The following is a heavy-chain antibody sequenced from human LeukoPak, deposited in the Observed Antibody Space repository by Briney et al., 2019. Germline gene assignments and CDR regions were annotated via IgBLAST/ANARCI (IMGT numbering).Heavy chain of an antibody. Sequence: ASVKVSCKTSGYTFTSYGISWVRQAPGQGLEWMGWISGYNGDTMYAQKFQGRVSMTTDTSTSTAYMELRSLKSDDTAVYYCARECHCDFWNDPYYNGMDVWGQGTTVTVSS. D-gene: IGHD3-3*01. J-gene: IGHJ6*02. CDR2: ISGYNGDT. V-gene: IGHV1-18*01. CDR3: ARECHCDFWNDPYYNGMDV. CDR1: GYTFTSYG.